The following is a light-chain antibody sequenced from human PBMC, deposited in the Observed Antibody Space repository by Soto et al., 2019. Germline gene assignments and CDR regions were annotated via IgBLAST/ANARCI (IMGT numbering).Light chain of an antibody. CDR2: GNS. CDR1: SSNIGAGYD. CDR3: QSYDSSLSAHVV. Sequence: QSVLTQPPSVSGAPGQRITISCTGSSSNIGAGYDVHWYQQLPGTAPKVLIYGNSNRPSGVPDRFSGSKSGTSASLAITGLQAEDEADYYCQSYDSSLSAHVVFGGGTQLTVL. J-gene: IGLJ2*01. V-gene: IGLV1-40*01.